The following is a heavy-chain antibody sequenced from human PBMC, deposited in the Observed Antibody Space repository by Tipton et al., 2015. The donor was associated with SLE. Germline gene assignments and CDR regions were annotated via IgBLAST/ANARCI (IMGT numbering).Heavy chain of an antibody. Sequence: TLSLTCTVSGGSISSYYWSWIRQPPGKGLEWIGYIYYSGSTNSNPSLKSRVTISVDTSKNQFSLKLSSVTAADTAVYYCAREVGRPGFDYWGQGTLVTVSS. CDR1: GGSISSYY. J-gene: IGHJ4*02. D-gene: IGHD1-26*01. CDR3: AREVGRPGFDY. V-gene: IGHV4-59*01. CDR2: IYYSGST.